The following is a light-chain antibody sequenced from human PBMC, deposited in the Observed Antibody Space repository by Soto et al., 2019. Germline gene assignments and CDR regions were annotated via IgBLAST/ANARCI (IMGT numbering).Light chain of an antibody. Sequence: EIVMTQSPATLSVSPGERATLSCRASQSVSSNLAWYQQKPGQAPRLLIYGTSTRATTFPARFSGSGSGTEFTLTISSLQSEDFAVYYCQQRTNWPLTFGGGTKVDIK. V-gene: IGKV3-15*01. CDR2: GTS. CDR1: QSVSSN. J-gene: IGKJ4*01. CDR3: QQRTNWPLT.